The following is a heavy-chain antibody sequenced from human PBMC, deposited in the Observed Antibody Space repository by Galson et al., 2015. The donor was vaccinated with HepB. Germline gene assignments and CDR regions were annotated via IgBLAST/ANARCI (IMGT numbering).Heavy chain of an antibody. CDR3: ARKRRPREAYFDF. V-gene: IGHV4-34*01. CDR2: INHSGST. Sequence: SETLCLTCAVYGGSFSGYYWSWIRQPPGKGLEWIGEINHSGSTNYNPSLKSRVTISVDTSKNQFSLRLTSLTAADTALYFCARKRRPREAYFDFWGRGALVTVSS. J-gene: IGHJ2*01. CDR1: GGSFSGYY. D-gene: IGHD1-1*01.